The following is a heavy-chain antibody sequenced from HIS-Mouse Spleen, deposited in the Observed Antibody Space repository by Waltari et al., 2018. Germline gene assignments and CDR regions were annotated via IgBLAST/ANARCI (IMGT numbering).Heavy chain of an antibody. CDR2: IYYSGGP. Sequence: QLQLQESGPGLVKPSETLSLTCTVSGGSISSSSYYWGWIRQPPGKGLEWIGSIYYSGGPDYNPSLKSRVTISVGTSKNQFSLKLSSVTAADTAVYYCAREIPYSSSWYDWYFDLWGRGTLVTVSS. D-gene: IGHD6-13*01. V-gene: IGHV4-39*07. CDR3: AREIPYSSSWYDWYFDL. J-gene: IGHJ2*01. CDR1: GGSISSSSYY.